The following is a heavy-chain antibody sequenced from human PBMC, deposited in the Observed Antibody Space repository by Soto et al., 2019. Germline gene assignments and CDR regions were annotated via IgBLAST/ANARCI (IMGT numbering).Heavy chain of an antibody. CDR3: ARLHLVPFDY. Sequence: PSETLSLTCAVYGGSFSGYYWSWIRRPPGKGLEWIGEINHSGSTNYNPSLKSRVTISVDTSKNQFSLKLSSVTAADTAVYYCARLHLVPFDYWGQRTLVTVSS. J-gene: IGHJ4*02. CDR2: INHSGST. CDR1: GGSFSGYY. D-gene: IGHD6-13*01. V-gene: IGHV4-34*01.